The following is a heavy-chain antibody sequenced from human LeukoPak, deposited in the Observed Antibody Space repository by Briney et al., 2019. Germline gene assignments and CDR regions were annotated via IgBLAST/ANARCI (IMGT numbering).Heavy chain of an antibody. Sequence: GGSLRLSCAASGFTFSSYSMNWVRQAPGKGLEWVSYISSSSSTVYYADSVKGRFTISRDNAKNSLYLQMNSLRAEDTAVYYCARDVYPAVVTYFDFWGQGTLVTVSS. V-gene: IGHV3-48*01. CDR3: ARDVYPAVVTYFDF. J-gene: IGHJ4*02. D-gene: IGHD4-23*01. CDR2: ISSSSSTV. CDR1: GFTFSSYS.